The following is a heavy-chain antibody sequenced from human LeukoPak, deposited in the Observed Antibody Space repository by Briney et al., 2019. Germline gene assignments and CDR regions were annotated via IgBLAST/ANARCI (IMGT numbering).Heavy chain of an antibody. D-gene: IGHD3-3*01. J-gene: IGHJ3*02. CDR3: ARGLNNRKSGRRFDVFEI. V-gene: IGHV4-59*01. Sequence: SSETLSLTCTVSGGSISTYYWSWIRQPPGRGLEWIGYVYYSGSTNYNPSLKSRVTISADTSKNQFSLRLSSVTAADTAVYYCARGLNNRKSGRRFDVFEIWGQGTMVTVSS. CDR2: VYYSGST. CDR1: GGSISTYY.